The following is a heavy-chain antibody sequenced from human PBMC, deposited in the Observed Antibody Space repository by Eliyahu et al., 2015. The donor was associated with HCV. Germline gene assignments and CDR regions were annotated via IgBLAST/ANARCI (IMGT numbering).Heavy chain of an antibody. D-gene: IGHD3-10*01. CDR2: IYHSGST. Sequence: QLQLQESGSGLVKPSQTLSLTCAVSGGSISSGGYSWSWIRQPPGKGLEWIGYIYHSGSTYYNPSLKSRVTISVDRSKNQFSLKLSSVTAADTAVYYCASAQFGEFPYWGQGTLVTVSS. J-gene: IGHJ4*02. CDR3: ASAQFGEFPY. V-gene: IGHV4-30-2*01. CDR1: GGSISSGGYS.